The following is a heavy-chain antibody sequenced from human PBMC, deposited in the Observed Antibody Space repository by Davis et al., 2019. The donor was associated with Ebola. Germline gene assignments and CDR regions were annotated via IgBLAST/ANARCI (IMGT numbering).Heavy chain of an antibody. CDR1: GFTFSSYS. J-gene: IGHJ2*01. V-gene: IGHV3-33*08. Sequence: PGGSLRLSCAASGFTFSSYSMNWVRQAPGKGLDWVAVIWSSGINKYYTDSVKGRFTISRDNSKNTLDLEMNSLRAEDTAVYYCARDLPGGDWYFDLWGRGTLVTVSS. CDR3: ARDLPGGDWYFDL. D-gene: IGHD1-14*01. CDR2: IWSSGINK.